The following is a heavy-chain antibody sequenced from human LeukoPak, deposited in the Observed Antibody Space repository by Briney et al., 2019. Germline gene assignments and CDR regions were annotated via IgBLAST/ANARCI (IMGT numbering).Heavy chain of an antibody. J-gene: IGHJ4*02. Sequence: PSETLSLTCTVSGGSTSSSGYYWGWIRQPPGKGLEWIGNIYYTGRTYYNPSLKSRVTISVDTSKNQFSLKLSSVSAADTAVYYCARLYYYDSRGPPLWGQGTLVTVSS. CDR2: IYYTGRT. CDR3: ARLYYYDSRGPPL. D-gene: IGHD3-22*01. CDR1: GGSTSSSGYY. V-gene: IGHV4-39*01.